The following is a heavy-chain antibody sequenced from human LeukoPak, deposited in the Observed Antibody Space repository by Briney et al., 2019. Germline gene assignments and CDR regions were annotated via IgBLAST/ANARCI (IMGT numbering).Heavy chain of an antibody. J-gene: IGHJ4*02. CDR3: TTQWLVRGGFDY. CDR2: IKSKTDGGTT. V-gene: IGHV3-15*01. Sequence: GGSLRLSCAASGFTFSNAWMSWVRQAPGKGLEWVGRIKSKTDGGTTDYAAPVKGRLTISRDDSKNTLYLQMNSLKTEDTAVYYCTTQWLVRGGFDYWGQGTLVTVSS. CDR1: GFTFSNAW. D-gene: IGHD6-19*01.